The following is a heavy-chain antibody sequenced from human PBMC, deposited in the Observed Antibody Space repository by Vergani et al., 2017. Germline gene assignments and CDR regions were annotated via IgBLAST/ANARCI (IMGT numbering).Heavy chain of an antibody. V-gene: IGHV4-38-2*02. Sequence: QVQLQESGPGLLTTSETLSLTCNVSGVSITRGNYWGWVRQSPGSGLEWIASVFHLGTVYYNPSLRSRVRISIDAYNVLSLRLQFVTAADTAVYFCVRDLYSRGPFDVWGQGSLVTVSS. CDR2: VFHLGTV. CDR3: VRDLYSRGPFDV. J-gene: IGHJ4*01. CDR1: GVSITRGNY. D-gene: IGHD3-22*01.